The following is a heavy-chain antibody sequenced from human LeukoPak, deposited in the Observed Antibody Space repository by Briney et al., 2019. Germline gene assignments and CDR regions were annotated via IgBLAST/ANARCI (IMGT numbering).Heavy chain of an antibody. CDR2: INPNSGGT. CDR3: AGQHWTALSY. V-gene: IGHV1-2*02. CDR1: GGTFSSYA. D-gene: IGHD3/OR15-3a*01. Sequence: ASVKVSCKASGGTFSSYAISWVRQAPGQGLEWMGWINPNSGGTNYAQKFQGRVTMTRDTSISTAYMELSRLRSDDTAVYYCAGQHWTALSYWGQGTLVTVSS. J-gene: IGHJ4*02.